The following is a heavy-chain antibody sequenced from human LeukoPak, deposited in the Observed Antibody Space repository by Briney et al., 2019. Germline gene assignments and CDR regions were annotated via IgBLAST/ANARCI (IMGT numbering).Heavy chain of an antibody. J-gene: IGHJ4*02. CDR2: ISSSGNTI. V-gene: IGHV3-48*03. CDR1: EFTFTSYE. Sequence: GGSLRLSCAASEFTFTSYELNWVRQAPGKGLEWVSYISSSGNTISYADSVKGRFTISRDNAKNSLYLQVISLRAEDTAVYYCARRRDYWVIDYWGQGTLVTVSS. CDR3: ARRRDYWVIDY. D-gene: IGHD2-8*02.